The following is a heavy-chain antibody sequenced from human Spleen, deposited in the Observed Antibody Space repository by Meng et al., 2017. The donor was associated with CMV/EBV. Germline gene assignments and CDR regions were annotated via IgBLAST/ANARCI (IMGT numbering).Heavy chain of an antibody. J-gene: IGHJ4*02. CDR1: GFTFDEYA. V-gene: IGHV3-9*03. D-gene: IGHD3-3*01. CDR3: AKSSERSGYYFGDYCDY. Sequence: GGSLRLSCEASGFTFDEYAMHWVRQVPGKGLEWVSAISSNGRYLGYADSVQGRFTISRDNAKNSLYLQMNSLRAEDMALYYCAKSSERSGYYFGDYCDYWGQGTLVTVSS. CDR2: ISSNGRYL.